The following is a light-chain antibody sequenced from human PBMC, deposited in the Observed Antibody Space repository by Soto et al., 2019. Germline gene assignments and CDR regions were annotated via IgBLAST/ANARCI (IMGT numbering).Light chain of an antibody. V-gene: IGKV1-9*01. CDR2: AAF. CDR1: QGISSY. J-gene: IGKJ1*01. Sequence: DIQLTQSPSFLSASVGDRVTITCRASQGISSYLAWYQQKPGKAPKLLIYAAFTLQSGVPSRFSGSGSGTEFTLTISSLQPEDFATYYCQQLNSPWTFGQGTKVEIK. CDR3: QQLNSPWT.